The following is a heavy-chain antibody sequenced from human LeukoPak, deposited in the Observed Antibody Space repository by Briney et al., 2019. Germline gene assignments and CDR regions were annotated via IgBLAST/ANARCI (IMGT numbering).Heavy chain of an antibody. V-gene: IGHV3-23*01. CDR2: ISNGAGST. J-gene: IGHJ4*02. Sequence: GGSLRLSFEVSGLTFSSYAMSWVRQAPGKGLKWSSGISNGAGSTSYADSVKGRFTISRDNSKNTLYLQMNTLRTEDTAVYYCAKGTSTWTRASFDCWGQGTLVTVSS. CDR1: GLTFSSYA. CDR3: AKGTSTWTRASFDC. D-gene: IGHD1-1*01.